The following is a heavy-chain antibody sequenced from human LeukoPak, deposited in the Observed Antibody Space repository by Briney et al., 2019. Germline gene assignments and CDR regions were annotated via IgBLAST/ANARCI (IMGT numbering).Heavy chain of an antibody. CDR2: IYYSGST. D-gene: IGHD3-22*01. J-gene: IGHJ4*02. CDR1: GGSISSYY. V-gene: IGHV4-59*01. CDR3: AGASYDSSGVH. Sequence: PSETLSLTCTVSGGSISSYYWSWIRQPPGKGLEWIGYIYYSGSTNYNPSLKSRVSISVDTSKDQFSLKLSSVTAADTAVYYCAGASYDSSGVHWGQGTLVTVSS.